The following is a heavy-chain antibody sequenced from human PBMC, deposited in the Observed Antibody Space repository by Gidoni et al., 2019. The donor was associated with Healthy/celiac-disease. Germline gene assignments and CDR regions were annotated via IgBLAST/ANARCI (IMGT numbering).Heavy chain of an antibody. J-gene: IGHJ4*02. V-gene: IGHV3-21*01. Sequence: EVKLVESGGGLVKPGGSLRLSCAASGFTFSSYSMNWVRQAPGKGLEWLSSISSSSSYIYYADAVKGRFTISRDNAKNSRYLQMNSLRAEDTAVYYCATGGYSYGYVGYWGQGTLVTVSS. CDR3: ATGGYSYGYVGY. CDR1: GFTFSSYS. CDR2: ISSSSSYI. D-gene: IGHD5-18*01.